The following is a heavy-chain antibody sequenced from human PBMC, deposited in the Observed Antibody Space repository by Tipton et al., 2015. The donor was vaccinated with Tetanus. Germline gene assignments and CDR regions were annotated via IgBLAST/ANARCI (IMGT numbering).Heavy chain of an antibody. CDR3: AREVYNGGFYSGVDS. CDR2: VYNSGPT. J-gene: IGHJ4*02. Sequence: TLSLTCTVSGGSVNSGGYYWTWIRLHPRKGLEYIGYVYNSGPTYYKPSLERRVTISIDISTNQFSLSLTSVTAADAALYYCAREVYNGGFYSGVDSWGQGTLVTVSS. D-gene: IGHD2-21*01. CDR1: GGSVNSGGYY. V-gene: IGHV4-31*03.